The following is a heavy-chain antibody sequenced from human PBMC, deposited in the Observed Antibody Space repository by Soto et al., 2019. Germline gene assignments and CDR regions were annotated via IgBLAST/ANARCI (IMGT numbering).Heavy chain of an antibody. J-gene: IGHJ4*02. CDR3: ATAEVDY. V-gene: IGHV3-30*03. Sequence: GGSLRLSCAVSGFTFSGPGMHWVRQAPGKGLEWVAVISYDGSIINYADSVKGRFTVSRDNAKNTLYLQMNSLRVEETAVYYCATAEVDYWGPGTLVTVSS. CDR2: ISYDGSII. CDR1: GFTFSGPG.